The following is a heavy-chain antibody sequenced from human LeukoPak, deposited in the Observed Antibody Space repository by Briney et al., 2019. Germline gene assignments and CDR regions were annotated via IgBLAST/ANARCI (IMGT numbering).Heavy chain of an antibody. CDR2: INHSGST. V-gene: IGHV4-34*01. Sequence: SETLSLTCAVYGGSFSGYYWSWIRQPPGKGLEWIGEINHSGSTNYNPSLKSRVTMSVDTSKNQFSLKLSSVTAADTAVYYCARGSSITMVRGNYYYYYGMDVWGQGTTVTVSS. CDR3: ARGSSITMVRGNYYYYYGMDV. J-gene: IGHJ6*02. CDR1: GGSFSGYY. D-gene: IGHD3-10*01.